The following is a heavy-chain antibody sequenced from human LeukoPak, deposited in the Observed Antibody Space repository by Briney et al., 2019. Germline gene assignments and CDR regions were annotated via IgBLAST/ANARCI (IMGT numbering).Heavy chain of an antibody. CDR2: MYNRGST. CDR1: GDSISNYY. V-gene: IGHV4-59*01. J-gene: IGHJ4*02. D-gene: IGHD6-19*01. CDR3: ARAEKAVTGTLDS. Sequence: SETLSLTCTVSGDSISNYYWSWIRQSPGKELEWIGYMYNRGSTIYNPSLKSRITISTDTSKNQFSLRLTSVTAADTAVYYCARAEKAVTGTLDSWGQGTLITVSS.